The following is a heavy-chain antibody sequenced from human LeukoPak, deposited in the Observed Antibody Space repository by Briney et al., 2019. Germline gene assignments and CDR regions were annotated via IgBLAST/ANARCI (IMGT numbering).Heavy chain of an antibody. CDR1: GFTFSSYG. Sequence: GGSLRLSCAASGFTFSSYGMHWVRQAPGKGLEWVAVISYDGSNKYYADSVKGRFTISRDNSKNTLYLQMNSLRAEDTAVYYCAKVGYCSSTSCSPRDYWGPGTLVTVSS. V-gene: IGHV3-30*18. J-gene: IGHJ4*02. CDR2: ISYDGSNK. D-gene: IGHD2-2*01. CDR3: AKVGYCSSTSCSPRDY.